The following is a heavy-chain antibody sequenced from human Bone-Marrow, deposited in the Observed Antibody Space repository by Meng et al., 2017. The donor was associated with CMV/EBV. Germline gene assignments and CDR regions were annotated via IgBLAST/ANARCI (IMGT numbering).Heavy chain of an antibody. D-gene: IGHD2-15*01. J-gene: IGHJ5*02. CDR2: IIPILGIA. CDR3: ARDASFTRPGWFAP. CDR1: GGTFSSYT. V-gene: IGHV1-69*04. Sequence: SVKVSCKASGGTFSSYTISWVRQAPGQGLEWMGRIIPILGIANYAQKFQGRVTITADKSTSTAYMELSSLRSEDTAVYYCARDASFTRPGWFAPWGQGTLVPVYS.